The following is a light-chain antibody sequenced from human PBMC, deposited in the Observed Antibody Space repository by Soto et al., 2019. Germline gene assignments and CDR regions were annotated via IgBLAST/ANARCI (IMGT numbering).Light chain of an antibody. Sequence: QSALTQPASVSGSPGQSIAISCTGTSSDVGGYDQVSWYQQHPGKAPKLMIYAVSNRPSGVSNRFSGSKSGNTASLTISGLLAEDEADYYCSSYTGSGTFFGGGTKLTV. CDR2: AVS. CDR3: SSYTGSGTF. CDR1: SSDVGGYDQ. V-gene: IGLV2-14*01. J-gene: IGLJ2*01.